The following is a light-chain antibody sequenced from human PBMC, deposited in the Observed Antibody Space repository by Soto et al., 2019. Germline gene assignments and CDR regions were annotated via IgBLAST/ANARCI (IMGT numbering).Light chain of an antibody. CDR3: QQSYSTPRT. CDR1: QSISHW. J-gene: IGKJ1*01. Sequence: GDRVTITCRASQSISHWLAWYQQKPGKAPKLLIYDASSLESGVPSRFSGSGSGTEFTLTISSLQPDDFATYYCQQSYSTPRTFGQGTKVEIK. CDR2: DAS. V-gene: IGKV1-5*01.